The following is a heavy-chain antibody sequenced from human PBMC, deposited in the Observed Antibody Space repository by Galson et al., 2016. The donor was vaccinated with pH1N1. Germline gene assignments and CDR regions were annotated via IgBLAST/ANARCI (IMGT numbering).Heavy chain of an antibody. CDR1: GGSISSSSYY. V-gene: IGHV4-39*07. D-gene: IGHD2-21*02. CDR2: IYYSGST. Sequence: LSLTCTVSGGSISSSSYYWGWIRQPPGKGLEWIGSIYYSGSTNYNPSLKSRVTISVDTSKNQLSLKLRSVTAAATAVYYCARVVTPQWVVGYYYGMDVWGQGTTVTVSS. CDR3: ARVVTPQWVVGYYYGMDV. J-gene: IGHJ6*02.